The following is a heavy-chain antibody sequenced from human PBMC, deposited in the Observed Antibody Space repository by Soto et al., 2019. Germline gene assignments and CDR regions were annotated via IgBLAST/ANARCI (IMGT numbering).Heavy chain of an antibody. CDR3: AKGARSSYYYGLDV. J-gene: IGHJ6*02. Sequence: GGSLRLSCAASGFTFSSYAMSWVRQVPGKGLEWVSGISTSGGSTYYADSVKGRFTISRDNSENTLYLQMNSLRAEDTASFYCAKGARSSYYYGLDVWGQGTTVTVSS. V-gene: IGHV3-23*01. CDR1: GFTFSSYA. CDR2: ISTSGGST. D-gene: IGHD6-6*01.